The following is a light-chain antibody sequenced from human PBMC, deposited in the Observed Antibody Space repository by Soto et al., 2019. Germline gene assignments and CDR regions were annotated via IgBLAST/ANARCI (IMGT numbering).Light chain of an antibody. CDR2: EVT. J-gene: IGLJ3*02. Sequence: QSALTQPASVSGSPGQSITISCTGTSSDVGGYNYVSWYQQHPGKAPRLMIYEVTTRPSGVSNRFSGSKSGNTASLTISGLQPEDEADYYCSSYTTSTTLVFGGGTQLTVL. CDR1: SSDVGGYNY. CDR3: SSYTTSTTLV. V-gene: IGLV2-14*01.